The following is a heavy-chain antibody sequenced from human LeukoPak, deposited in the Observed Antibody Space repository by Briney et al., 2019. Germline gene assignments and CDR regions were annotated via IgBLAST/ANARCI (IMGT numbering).Heavy chain of an antibody. CDR2: ISGRSSHI. Sequence: GGSLRLSCSASGFSFSDYDMNWVRQAPGKGLEWVSAISGRSSHIYYGESVKGRFTISRDNAKNSLYLQMDSLGVEDTAVYYCGGAFPPLRTSSAGDLWGQGTLVIVSS. D-gene: IGHD3-16*01. V-gene: IGHV3-21*01. CDR3: GGAFPPLRTSSAGDL. CDR1: GFSFSDYD. J-gene: IGHJ1*01.